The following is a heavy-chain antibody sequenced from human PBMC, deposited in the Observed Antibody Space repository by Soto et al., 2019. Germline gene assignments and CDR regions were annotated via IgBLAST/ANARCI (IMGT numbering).Heavy chain of an antibody. CDR2: IYPADSDT. D-gene: IGHD2-15*01. V-gene: IGHV5-51*01. CDR3: AGTSYCSGGACFNYYYGIDV. CDR1: GYSFTSYW. J-gene: IGHJ6*02. Sequence: GESLKISCKGSGYSFTSYWIGWVRQMPGTGLEWMGIIYPADSDTRYSPSFQGQVTISVDKSISTAYLQWSSLKASDTAIYYCAGTSYCSGGACFNYYYGIDVWGQGTTVTVSS.